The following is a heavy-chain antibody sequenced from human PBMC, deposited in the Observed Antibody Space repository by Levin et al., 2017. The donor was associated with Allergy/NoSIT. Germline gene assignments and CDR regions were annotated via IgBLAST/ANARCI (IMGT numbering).Heavy chain of an antibody. V-gene: IGHV3-48*04. CDR3: AREEVFYDILSGYQTQAQGYDY. CDR1: GFTFSRYK. CDR2: ISRSGSTM. J-gene: IGHJ4*02. D-gene: IGHD3-9*01. Sequence: PGGSLRLSCAASGFTFSRYKMNWVRQAPGKGLEWVSYISRSGSTMYYADSAKGRFTISRDNAKNSLYLQMNSLRAEDTAVYYCAREEVFYDILSGYQTQAQGYDYWGRGTLVTVSS.